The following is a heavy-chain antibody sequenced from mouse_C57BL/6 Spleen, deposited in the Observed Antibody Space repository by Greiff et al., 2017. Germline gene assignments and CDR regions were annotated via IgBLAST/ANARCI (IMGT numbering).Heavy chain of an antibody. Sequence: EVQLQESGPVLVKPGASVKMSCKASGYTFTDYYMNWVKQSHGKSLEWIGVINPYNGGTSYNQKFKGKATLTVDKSSSTAYMGLNSLTSEDSAVYYCARGTTAVVADFDYWGQGTTLTVSS. CDR3: ARGTTAVVADFDY. J-gene: IGHJ2*01. D-gene: IGHD1-1*01. CDR1: GYTFTDYY. V-gene: IGHV1-19*01. CDR2: INPYNGGT.